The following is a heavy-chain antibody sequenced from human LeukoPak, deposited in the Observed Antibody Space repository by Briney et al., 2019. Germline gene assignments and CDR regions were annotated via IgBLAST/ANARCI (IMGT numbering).Heavy chain of an antibody. CDR3: ARDNGGGGRGLEAFDI. J-gene: IGHJ3*02. D-gene: IGHD2-21*01. V-gene: IGHV3-33*08. Sequence: PGGSLRLSCAASGFTFSSYEMNWVRQAPGKGLEWVAVIWYDGSNKYYAESVKGRFTISRDNSKNTLYLQMHRLRAEDTAVYYCARDNGGGGRGLEAFDIWGQGTMVTVSS. CDR1: GFTFSSYE. CDR2: IWYDGSNK.